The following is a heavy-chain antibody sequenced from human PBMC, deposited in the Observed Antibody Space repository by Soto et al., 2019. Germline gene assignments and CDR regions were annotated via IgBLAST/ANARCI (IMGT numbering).Heavy chain of an antibody. Sequence: SETLSLTCAVSGGSVRSGGYSWSWIRQPPGKGLEWIGYISHGGSTYYNPSLKSRVTISLDKSYNQFSLKLSSVTAADTAVYYCARGIGTLEGRYYFDXWGQGTLVTVSX. CDR1: GGSVRSGGYS. CDR2: ISHGGST. D-gene: IGHD1-1*01. CDR3: ARGIGTLEGRYYFDX. V-gene: IGHV4-30-2*01. J-gene: IGHJ4*02.